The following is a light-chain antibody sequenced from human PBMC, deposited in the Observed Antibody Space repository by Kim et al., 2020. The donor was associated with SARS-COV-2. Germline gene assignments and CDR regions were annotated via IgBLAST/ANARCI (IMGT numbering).Light chain of an antibody. J-gene: IGLJ3*02. Sequence: APGKTARINCGGNNIGSKSVPWYKQKPGQAPGLVIYYDSDRPSGIPERFSGSNSGNTATLTISRVEAGDEADYYCQVWDSSSDHWVFGGGTQLTVL. V-gene: IGLV3-21*04. CDR1: NIGSKS. CDR3: QVWDSSSDHWV. CDR2: YDS.